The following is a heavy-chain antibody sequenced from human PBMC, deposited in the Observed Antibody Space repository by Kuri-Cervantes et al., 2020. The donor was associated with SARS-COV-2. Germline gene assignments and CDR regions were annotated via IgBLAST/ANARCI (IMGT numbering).Heavy chain of an antibody. CDR3: AKDLGGDFWSGYENYYFDY. J-gene: IGHJ4*02. V-gene: IGHV3-30*04. Sequence: GGSLRLSCIGSGFTFHHYPLHWIRQAPGKGPEWVTGISWDGKIAYYAESVKGRFTTSRDNSKNTLYLQMNSLRAEDTAVYYCAKDLGGDFWSGYENYYFDYWGQGTLVTVSS. D-gene: IGHD3-3*01. CDR1: GFTFHHYP. CDR2: ISWDGKIA.